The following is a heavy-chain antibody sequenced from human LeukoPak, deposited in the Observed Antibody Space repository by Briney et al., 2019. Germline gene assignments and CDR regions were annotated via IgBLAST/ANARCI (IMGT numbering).Heavy chain of an antibody. D-gene: IGHD2-2*01. J-gene: IGHJ4*02. CDR2: IYSGGNT. Sequence: GGSLRLSCAGSGFTFSSYAMSWVRQAPGKGLEWVSVIYSGGNTYYADSVKGRFTISRDNSKNTLYLQMNSLRAEDTAVYYCARESCGSTSCYYHFDYWGQGTLVTVSS. V-gene: IGHV3-66*01. CDR3: ARESCGSTSCYYHFDY. CDR1: GFTFSSYA.